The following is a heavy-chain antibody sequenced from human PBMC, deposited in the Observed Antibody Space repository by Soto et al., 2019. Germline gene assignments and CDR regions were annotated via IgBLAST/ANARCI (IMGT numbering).Heavy chain of an antibody. D-gene: IGHD4-17*01. CDR1: GYPFPGFD. J-gene: IGHJ4*02. CDR3: ARTLYGDNVDY. V-gene: IGHV1-8*01. CDR2: MNPTRGNT. Sequence: QVQLVQSGAEVRKLGASVRASCRASGYPFPGFDFNWWGQATGQGLEGMGGMNPTRGNTGYAQKFQGRVTMTRNTSISTAYMELSSLRSEDTAVYYCARTLYGDNVDYWGQGTLVTVSS.